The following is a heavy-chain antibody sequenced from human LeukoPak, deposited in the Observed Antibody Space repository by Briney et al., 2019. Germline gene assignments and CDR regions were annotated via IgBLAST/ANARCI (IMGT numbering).Heavy chain of an antibody. J-gene: IGHJ4*02. CDR2: MSHRGGT. D-gene: IGHD2-21*01. CDR3: ARFADSEPIDT. V-gene: IGHV4-34*01. CDR1: GGSLSGYY. Sequence: SETLSLTCVVSGGSLSGYYLTWIRQAPGKGLEWIGDMSHRGGTAYNPSLKSRSSVSLDTSKNQFSLYVTSVTAADTAFYFCARFADSEPIDTWGQGTLVTVSS.